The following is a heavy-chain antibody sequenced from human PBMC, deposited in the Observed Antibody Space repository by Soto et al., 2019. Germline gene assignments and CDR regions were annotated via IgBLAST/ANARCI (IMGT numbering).Heavy chain of an antibody. CDR3: ARGGAYDNYFGP. CDR2: VFHIWST. J-gene: IGHJ5*02. CDR1: GGHLSSGGYY. D-gene: IGHD5-12*01. Sequence: QEQLHESGPRLVKPSQTLSLVCTVSGGHLSSGGYYWAWIRQHPGKGLEWIGHVFHIWSTHYNTAIKERLSMSVDTSKNQFSLNLSSVTAADTAVYYCARGGAYDNYFGPWGQGILVTVSS. V-gene: IGHV4-31*03.